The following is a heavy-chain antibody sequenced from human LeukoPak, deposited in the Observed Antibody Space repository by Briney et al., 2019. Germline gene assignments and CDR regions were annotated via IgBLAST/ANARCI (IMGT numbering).Heavy chain of an antibody. CDR1: GVSFSGYY. V-gene: IGHV4-34*01. CDR3: ASRSYYYGSGSTNYFDY. J-gene: IGHJ4*02. CDR2: INHSGST. Sequence: SGTLSLTCAVYGVSFSGYYWSWIRQPPGKGLEWVAEINHSGSTNYNPSLKSRVTISVDTSKNQFSLKLTSVTAADTAVYYCASRSYYYGSGSTNYFDYWSQGTLVTVSS. D-gene: IGHD3-10*01.